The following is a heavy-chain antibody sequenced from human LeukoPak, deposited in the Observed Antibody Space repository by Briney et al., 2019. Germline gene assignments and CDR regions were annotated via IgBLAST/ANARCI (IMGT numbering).Heavy chain of an antibody. V-gene: IGHV4-59*08. J-gene: IGHJ4*02. CDR3: ARWGGFRVRVGALDD. D-gene: IGHD1-26*01. CDR2: IYYSGST. Sequence: SETLSLTCTVSGGSISSYYWSWIRQPPGKGLEWIGYIYYSGSTNYNPSLKSRVTISVDTSKNQFSLKLSSVTAADTAVYYCARWGGFRVRVGALDDWGQGTLVTVSS. CDR1: GGSISSYY.